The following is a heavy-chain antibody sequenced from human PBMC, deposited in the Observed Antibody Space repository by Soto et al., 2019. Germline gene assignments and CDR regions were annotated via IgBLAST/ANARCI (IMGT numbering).Heavy chain of an antibody. Sequence: QVQLQESGPGLVRPTQTLSLTCTVSGGSISSGDYYWSWIRQHPGKGLEWIGYIYYSGSTYYNPSLKSRVTISVDTSKNQFSLKLSSVTAADTPVYYCARDRRLRGGMDVWGQGTTVTVSS. J-gene: IGHJ6*02. D-gene: IGHD4-17*01. V-gene: IGHV4-31*03. CDR2: IYYSGST. CDR1: GGSISSGDYY. CDR3: ARDRRLRGGMDV.